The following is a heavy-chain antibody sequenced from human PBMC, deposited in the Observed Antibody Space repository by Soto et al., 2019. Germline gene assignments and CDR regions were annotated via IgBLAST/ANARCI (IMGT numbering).Heavy chain of an antibody. CDR2: INHSGST. CDR3: ARSSLNRYFDY. J-gene: IGHJ4*02. Sequence: PSETLSLTCAVYGGSFSGYYWSWIRQPPGKGLEWIGEINHSGSTNYNPSLKSRVTISLDTSKNQFSLKLSSVTAADTAVYYCARSSLNRYFDYWGQGTLVTVSS. CDR1: GGSFSGYY. V-gene: IGHV4-34*01.